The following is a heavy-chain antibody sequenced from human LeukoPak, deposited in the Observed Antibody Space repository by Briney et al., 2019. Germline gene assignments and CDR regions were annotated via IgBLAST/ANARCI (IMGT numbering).Heavy chain of an antibody. Sequence: SSETLSLTCAVYGGPFSGYYWSWIRQPPGKGLEWIGEINHSGSTNYNPSLKSRVTISVDTSKNQFSLKLSSVTAADTAVYYCARGGNFYYYDSSGYPPRGYFDYWGQGTLVTVSS. J-gene: IGHJ4*02. CDR3: ARGGNFYYYDSSGYPPRGYFDY. D-gene: IGHD3-22*01. CDR1: GGPFSGYY. CDR2: INHSGST. V-gene: IGHV4-34*01.